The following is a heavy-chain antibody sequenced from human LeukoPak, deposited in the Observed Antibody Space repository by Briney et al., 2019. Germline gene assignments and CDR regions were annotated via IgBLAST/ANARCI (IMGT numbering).Heavy chain of an antibody. CDR1: EYTFTGYY. Sequence: ASVKVSCKASEYTFTGYYMHWVRQAPGQGLEWMGWINPNSGGTNYAQKFQGRVTMTRDTSISTAYMELSRLRSDDTAVYYCARSDYDFWSGYSPFDPWGQGALVTVSS. CDR2: INPNSGGT. V-gene: IGHV1-2*02. CDR3: ARSDYDFWSGYSPFDP. J-gene: IGHJ5*02. D-gene: IGHD3-3*01.